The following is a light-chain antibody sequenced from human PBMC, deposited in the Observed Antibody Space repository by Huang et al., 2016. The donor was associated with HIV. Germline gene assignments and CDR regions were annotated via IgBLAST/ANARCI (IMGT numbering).Light chain of an antibody. Sequence: DIQMTQSPSSLSASVGDRVTITCRASQSLRSYLNWYQQKPGKAPQVLIYAASSLQSGVPPRFSGSGSGTDFTLTISSLQPEDFVTYSCQQTYSSPWTFGQGTKVEIK. J-gene: IGKJ1*01. CDR2: AAS. V-gene: IGKV1-39*01. CDR1: QSLRSY. CDR3: QQTYSSPWT.